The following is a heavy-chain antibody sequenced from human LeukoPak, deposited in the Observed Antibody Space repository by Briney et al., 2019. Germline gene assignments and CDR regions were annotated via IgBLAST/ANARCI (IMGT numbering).Heavy chain of an antibody. V-gene: IGHV3-23*01. CDR1: GFTFSSYA. CDR2: ISSSGGST. D-gene: IGHD6-13*01. CDR3: AKHLGYSSNCPDY. J-gene: IGHJ4*02. Sequence: QPGGSLRLSCAASGFTFSSYAMSWVRQAPGKGLEWVSAISSSGGSTYYADSVEGRFTISRDNSKNTLYLQMNSLRAEDTAVYYCAKHLGYSSNCPDYWGQGTLVTVSS.